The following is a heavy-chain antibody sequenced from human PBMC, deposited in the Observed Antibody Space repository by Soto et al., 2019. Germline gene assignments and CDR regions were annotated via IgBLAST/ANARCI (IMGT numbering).Heavy chain of an antibody. CDR1: GFTFSSYA. Sequence: GGSLRLSCAASGFTFSSYAMSWVRQAPGKGLEWVSAISGSGGRTYYADSVKGRVTIFRDTSKNTLYLQMNSLRAEDTAVYYWAKDLEVRGVYYYYYGMDVWGQGTTVTVSS. D-gene: IGHD3-10*01. J-gene: IGHJ6*02. V-gene: IGHV3-23*01. CDR3: AKDLEVRGVYYYYYGMDV. CDR2: ISGSGGRT.